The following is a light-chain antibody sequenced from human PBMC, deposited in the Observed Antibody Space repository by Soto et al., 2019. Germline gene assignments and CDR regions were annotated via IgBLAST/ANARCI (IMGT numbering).Light chain of an antibody. CDR2: EVT. CDR3: SSYAGSNSWV. J-gene: IGLJ3*02. CDR1: SDVGTYNF. V-gene: IGLV2-8*01. Sequence: QSALTQPPSASGSLGQSVTISCTGSDVGTYNFVSWYQQHPGKAPKLMIYEVTRRPSWVPDRFSVSKSGNTASLTVSGLQAEDEADYYCSSYAGSNSWVFGGGTKLTVL.